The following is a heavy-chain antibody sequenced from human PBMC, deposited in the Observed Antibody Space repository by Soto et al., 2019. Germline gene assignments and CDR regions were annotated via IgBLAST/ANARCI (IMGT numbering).Heavy chain of an antibody. Sequence: EVQLVESGGGLVQPGRSLRLSCAASGFTFDDYAMHWVRQGPGKGLELVSGISWNIGSIGYADSVKGRFTISRDNAKNSVYLQLNSLRAEDTALYYCARDISAGHSSSWYYFEYWGQGTPVTVSS. CDR3: ARDISAGHSSSWYYFEY. D-gene: IGHD6-13*01. CDR1: GFTFDDYA. V-gene: IGHV3-9*01. J-gene: IGHJ4*02. CDR2: ISWNIGSI.